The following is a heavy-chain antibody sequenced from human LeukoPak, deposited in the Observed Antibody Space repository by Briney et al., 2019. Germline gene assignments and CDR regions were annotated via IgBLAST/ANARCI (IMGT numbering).Heavy chain of an antibody. CDR2: ISYSGST. CDR3: ARGSSGYSYG. J-gene: IGHJ4*02. Sequence: SETLSLTCTVSGGSISSYYWIWIRQPPGKGLEWIGYISYSGSTNYNPSLKSRVTISVDTSKNQFSLKLSSVTAADTAVYYCARGSSGYSYGWGQGTLVTVSS. V-gene: IGHV4-59*01. D-gene: IGHD5-18*01. CDR1: GGSISSYY.